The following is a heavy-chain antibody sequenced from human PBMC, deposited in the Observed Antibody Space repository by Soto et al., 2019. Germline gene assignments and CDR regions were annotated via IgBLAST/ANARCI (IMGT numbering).Heavy chain of an antibody. D-gene: IGHD6-19*01. CDR2: IKRKSDGATT. CDR1: GFAFSNAW. CDR3: TTGVNQWLANDY. J-gene: IGHJ4*02. V-gene: IGHV3-15*07. Sequence: EVQLVESGGGLVKPGGSLTLSCAASGFAFSNAWMHWFRQAPGTGLEWVGRIKRKSDGATTDYAAPVRGRFGISRDDYRNTRHLQMNSLRNEDTAVYYRTTGVNQWLANDYWGQGTLVTVSS.